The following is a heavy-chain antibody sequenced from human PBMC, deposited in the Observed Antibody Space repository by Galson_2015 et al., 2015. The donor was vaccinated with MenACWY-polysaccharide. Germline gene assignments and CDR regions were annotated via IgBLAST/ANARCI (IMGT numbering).Heavy chain of an antibody. Sequence: SLRLSCATSEITFSSYAMHWVRQAPGKGLEWVAVISYDGTNKYFADSVKGRFTISRDNSKNTLYLEMNSLRTEDTAVYYCARDYCGRTTCSGMDVWGQGTTVTVSS. CDR1: EITFSSYA. V-gene: IGHV3-30-3*01. D-gene: IGHD2-2*01. CDR3: ARDYCGRTTCSGMDV. J-gene: IGHJ6*02. CDR2: ISYDGTNK.